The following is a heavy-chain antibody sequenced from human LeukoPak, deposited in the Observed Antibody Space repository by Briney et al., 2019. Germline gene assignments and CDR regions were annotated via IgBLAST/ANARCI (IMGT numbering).Heavy chain of an antibody. J-gene: IGHJ4*02. Sequence: SETLSLTCTVSGGSISSYYWSWIRQPPGKGLEWVGYIYYSGSTNYNPSLKSRVTISVDTSKNQFSLKLSSVTAADTAVYYCARIPYYDSSGPFDYWGQGTLVTVSS. CDR1: GGSISSYY. CDR3: ARIPYYDSSGPFDY. CDR2: IYYSGST. D-gene: IGHD3-22*01. V-gene: IGHV4-59*01.